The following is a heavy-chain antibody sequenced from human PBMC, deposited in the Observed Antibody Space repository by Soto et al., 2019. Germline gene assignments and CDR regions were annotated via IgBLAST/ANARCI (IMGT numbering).Heavy chain of an antibody. Sequence: SGGSLRLSCAASGFTFSTSAMNWVRQAPGKGLEWVSLISDSGGRTHYADSVKGRFTISRDNSKNTLYLQMNSLRAEDTAVYYCAKSLDINWKNWFDPWGQGTLVTVSS. CDR3: AKSLDINWKNWFDP. D-gene: IGHD1-1*01. CDR2: ISDSGGRT. J-gene: IGHJ5*02. CDR1: GFTFSTSA. V-gene: IGHV3-23*01.